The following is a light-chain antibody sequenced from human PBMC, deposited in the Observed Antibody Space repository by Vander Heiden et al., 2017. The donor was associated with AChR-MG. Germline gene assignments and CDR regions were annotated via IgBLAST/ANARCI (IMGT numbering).Light chain of an antibody. Sequence: EIVLTQSPATLSLSPGERATLSCRASQSVGNYLVWYRQKRGQAPRLLIYDASNRATGIPARFSGSGSGTDFTLTISSLEPEDFAVYYCQLRSSGPPFFTFGHGTKVDIK. CDR2: DAS. J-gene: IGKJ3*01. CDR1: QSVGNY. V-gene: IGKV3-11*01. CDR3: QLRSSGPPFFT.